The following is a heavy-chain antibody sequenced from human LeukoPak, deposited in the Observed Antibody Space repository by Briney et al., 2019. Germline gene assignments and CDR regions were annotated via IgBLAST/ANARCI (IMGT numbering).Heavy chain of an antibody. D-gene: IGHD2-15*01. CDR1: GVSFSGYY. J-gene: IGHJ1*01. V-gene: IGHV4-59*01. CDR3: ARDTPGGFQH. CDR2: IYYSGST. Sequence: PSETLSLTCAVYGVSFSGYYWSWIRQPPGKGLEWIGYIYYSGSTNYNPSLKSRVTISVDTSKNQFSLKLSSVTAADTAVYYCARDTPGGFQHWGQGTLVTVSS.